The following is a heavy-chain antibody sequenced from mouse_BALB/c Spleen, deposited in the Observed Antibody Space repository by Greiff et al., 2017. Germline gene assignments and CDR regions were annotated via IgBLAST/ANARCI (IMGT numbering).Heavy chain of an antibody. CDR2: IYPSDSYT. CDR3: TRFPLYDYDGAWFAY. D-gene: IGHD2-4*01. V-gene: IGHV1-69*02. CDR1: GYTFTSYW. J-gene: IGHJ3*01. Sequence: QVQLQQPGAELVRPGASVKLSCKASGYTFTSYWINWVKQRPGQGLEWIGNIYPSDSYTNYNQKFKDKATLTVDKSSSTAYMQLSSPTSEDSAVYYCTRFPLYDYDGAWFAYWGQGTLVTVSA.